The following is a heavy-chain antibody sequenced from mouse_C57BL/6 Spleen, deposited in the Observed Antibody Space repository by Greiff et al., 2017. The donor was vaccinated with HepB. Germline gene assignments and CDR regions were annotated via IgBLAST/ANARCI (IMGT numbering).Heavy chain of an antibody. CDR3: AREKDYYYGLDY. D-gene: IGHD1-1*01. V-gene: IGHV1-66*01. CDR1: GYSFTSYY. CDR2: IYPGSGNT. J-gene: IGHJ2*01. Sequence: QVQLQQSGPELVKPGASVKISCKASGYSFTSYYIHWVKQRPGQGLEWIGWIYPGSGNTKYNEKFKGKATLTADTSSSTAYMQLSSLTSEDSAVYYCAREKDYYYGLDYWGQGTTLTVSS.